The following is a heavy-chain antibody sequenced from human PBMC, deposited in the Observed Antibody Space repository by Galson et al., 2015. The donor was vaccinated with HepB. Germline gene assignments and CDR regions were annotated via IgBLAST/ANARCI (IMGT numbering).Heavy chain of an antibody. CDR3: ARDTDVDTAMNQYYCYYGMDV. CDR2: ISSSSSYI. J-gene: IGHJ6*02. V-gene: IGHV3-21*01. Sequence: SLRLSCAASGFTFSSYSMNWVRQAPGKGLEWLSSISSSSSYIYYADSVKGRFTISRDNAKNSLYLQMNSLRAEDTAVYYCARDTDVDTAMNQYYCYYGMDVWGPGTTVTVSS. CDR1: GFTFSSYS. D-gene: IGHD5-18*01.